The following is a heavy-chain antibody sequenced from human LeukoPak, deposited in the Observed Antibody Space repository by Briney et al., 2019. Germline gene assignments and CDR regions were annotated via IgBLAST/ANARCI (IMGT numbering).Heavy chain of an antibody. CDR3: ARDAYSSSSGFDY. J-gene: IGHJ4*02. V-gene: IGHV3-48*03. D-gene: IGHD6-6*01. CDR1: GFTFSSYE. CDR2: ISSSGRTT. Sequence: GGSLRLSCTASGFTFSSYEMNWVRQAPGKGLEWVSYISSSGRTTYYADSVKGRFTISRDSAKNSLYLQMNSLRAEDTAVYYCARDAYSSSSGFDYWGQGTLVTVSS.